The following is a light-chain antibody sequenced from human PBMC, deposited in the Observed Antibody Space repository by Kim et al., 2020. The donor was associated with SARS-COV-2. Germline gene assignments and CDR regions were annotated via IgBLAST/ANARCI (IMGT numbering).Light chain of an antibody. CDR2: QDS. CDR1: KLEDKY. V-gene: IGLV3-1*01. CDR3: QACDSSTVV. J-gene: IGLJ2*01. Sequence: SLAPGPTTTITGSGLKLEDKYCCWYQQKQAPAPVMVIYQDSKPPTGIPERVSGSDTANTATLTIGGAQAMDDTDYYSQACDSSTVVFGGGTQLTVL.